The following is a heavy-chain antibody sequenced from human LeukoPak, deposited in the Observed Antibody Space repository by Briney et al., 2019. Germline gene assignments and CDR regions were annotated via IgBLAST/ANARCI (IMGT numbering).Heavy chain of an antibody. CDR2: ISYDGSNK. Sequence: GRSLRLSCAASGFTFSSYGMHWVRQAPGKGLEWVAVISYDGSNKYYADSVKDRFTISRDNSKNTLYLQMNSLRAEDTAVYCCAKFYRGAVAADYWGQGTLVTVSS. CDR1: GFTFSSYG. CDR3: AKFYRGAVAADY. V-gene: IGHV3-30*18. J-gene: IGHJ4*02. D-gene: IGHD6-19*01.